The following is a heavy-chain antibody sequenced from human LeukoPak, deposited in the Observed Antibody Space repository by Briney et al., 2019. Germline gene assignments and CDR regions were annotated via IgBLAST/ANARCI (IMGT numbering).Heavy chain of an antibody. CDR1: GFTFSSYA. CDR2: ISGSGGST. V-gene: IGHV3-23*01. Sequence: GGSLILSCAASGFTFSSYAMSWVRQAPGKGLEWVSAISGSGGSTYYADSVKGRFTISRDNSKNTLYLQMNSLRAEDTAVYYCAKNKYYWRTNRSIYFDYWGQGTLVTVSS. D-gene: IGHD3-16*01. J-gene: IGHJ4*02. CDR3: AKNKYYWRTNRSIYFDY.